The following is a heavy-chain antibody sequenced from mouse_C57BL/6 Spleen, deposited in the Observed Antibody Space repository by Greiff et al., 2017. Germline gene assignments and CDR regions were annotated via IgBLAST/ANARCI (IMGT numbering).Heavy chain of an antibody. CDR2: IDPSDSYT. J-gene: IGHJ4*01. D-gene: IGHD3-1*01. CDR1: GYTFTSYW. CDR3: ARGGLPTSMDY. V-gene: IGHV1-69*01. Sequence: VQLQQPGAELVMPGASVKLSCKASGYTFTSYWMHWVKQRPGQGLEWIGEIDPSDSYTNYNQKFKGKSTLTVDKSSSTAYMQLSSLTSEDSAVYYCARGGLPTSMDYWGQGTSVTVSS.